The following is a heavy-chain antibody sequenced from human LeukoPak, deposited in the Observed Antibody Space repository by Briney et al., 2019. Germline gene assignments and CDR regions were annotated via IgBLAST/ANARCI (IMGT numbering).Heavy chain of an antibody. CDR2: FYSGGST. D-gene: IGHD2-2*01. CDR1: GFTVSSNY. CDR3: VTYQLLLYGFDY. V-gene: IGHV3-66*01. J-gene: IGHJ4*02. Sequence: QPGGSLRLSCVASGFTVSSNYMSWVRQAPGKGLEWVSMFYSGGSTFYADSVKGRFTIARDSSKNTLYPQMNTLRAEDTAVYYCVTYQLLLYGFDYWGQGTLVTVSS.